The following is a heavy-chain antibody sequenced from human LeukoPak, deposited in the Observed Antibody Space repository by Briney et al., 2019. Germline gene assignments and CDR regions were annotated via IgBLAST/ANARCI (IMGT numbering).Heavy chain of an antibody. J-gene: IGHJ4*02. CDR2: VYYSGNT. Sequence: SETLSLTCTVSGGDIISRSHYWGWIRQPPGKGLEWIGSVYYSGNTYYNPSLKRRATISIDTPTSKNQFSLTLTSVTAADTAVYYCARDKQPGDYWGQGALVTVSS. CDR1: GGDIISRSHY. D-gene: IGHD1-1*01. CDR3: ARDKQPGDY. V-gene: IGHV4-39*02.